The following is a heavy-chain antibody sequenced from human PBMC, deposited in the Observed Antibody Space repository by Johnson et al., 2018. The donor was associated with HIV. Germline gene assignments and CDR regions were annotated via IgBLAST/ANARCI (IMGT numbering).Heavy chain of an antibody. Sequence: VQLVESGGGLVQPGRSLRLSCRTSGFTFADYAMHWVRQAPGKGLEWVSGISWNSGSIGYADSVKGRFTISRDNAKNSLYLQMNSLRAEDTALYYCATGGSSWFPDAFDIWGQGTMVTVSS. D-gene: IGHD6-13*01. J-gene: IGHJ3*02. CDR2: ISWNSGSI. CDR3: ATGGSSWFPDAFDI. V-gene: IGHV3-9*01. CDR1: GFTFADYA.